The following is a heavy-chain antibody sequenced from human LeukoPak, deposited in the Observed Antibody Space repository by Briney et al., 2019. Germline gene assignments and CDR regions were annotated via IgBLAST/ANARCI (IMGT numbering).Heavy chain of an antibody. V-gene: IGHV3-48*02. CDR2: ISISSTTI. CDR1: GFTFSSYS. D-gene: IGHD1-26*01. J-gene: IGHJ4*02. Sequence: GGSLRLSCAASGFTFSSYSMNWVRQAPGKGLEWVSYISISSTTIYYADSVKGRFTISRDNAKNSLYLQMNSLSEEDTAVYYCARGAATCDYWGQGTLVTVSS. CDR3: ARGAATCDY.